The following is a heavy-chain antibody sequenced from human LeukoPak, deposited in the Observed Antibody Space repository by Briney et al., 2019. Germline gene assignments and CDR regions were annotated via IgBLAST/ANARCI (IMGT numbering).Heavy chain of an antibody. D-gene: IGHD4-11*01. J-gene: IGHJ6*02. CDR3: ARDRGATVNYRLYYYGMDV. CDR1: GGTFSSYA. V-gene: IGHV1-69*13. Sequence: SVKVSCKASGGTFSSYAISWVRQAPGQGLEWMGGIIPIFGTANYAQKFQGRVTITADESTSTAYMELSSLRSEDTAVYYCARDRGATVNYRLYYYGMDVGGQGTTVTVSS. CDR2: IIPIFGTA.